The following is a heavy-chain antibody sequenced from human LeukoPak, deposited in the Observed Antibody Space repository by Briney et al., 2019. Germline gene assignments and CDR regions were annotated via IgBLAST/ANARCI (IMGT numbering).Heavy chain of an antibody. V-gene: IGHV3-21*04. CDR3: AKYSRTYGSGSYYQVLIAPGNTKFPDY. D-gene: IGHD3-10*01. CDR1: GFTFSSYS. J-gene: IGHJ4*02. Sequence: KSGGSLRLSCAASGFTFSSYSMNWVRQAPGKGLEWVSSISSSSSYIYYADSVKGRFTISRDNSKNTLYLQMNSLRAEDTAVYYCAKYSRTYGSGSYYQVLIAPGNTKFPDYWGQGTLVTVSS. CDR2: ISSSSSYI.